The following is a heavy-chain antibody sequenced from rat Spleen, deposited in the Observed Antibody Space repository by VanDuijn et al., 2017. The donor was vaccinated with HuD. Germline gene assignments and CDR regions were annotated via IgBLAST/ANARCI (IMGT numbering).Heavy chain of an antibody. V-gene: IGHV5-31*01. J-gene: IGHJ3*01. CDR1: GFTFNNYW. CDR2: ITNAAGKV. Sequence: EVQLVESGGGLVQPGRSLTLSCVASGFTFNNYWMTWIRQAPGKGLEWVASITNAAGKVYYPDSVKGRFTISRDTAQNTLYLQMGSLRSDDTATYYCTTYSDYATSPFAYWGRGTLVTVSS. CDR3: TTYSDYATSPFAY. D-gene: IGHD1-6*01.